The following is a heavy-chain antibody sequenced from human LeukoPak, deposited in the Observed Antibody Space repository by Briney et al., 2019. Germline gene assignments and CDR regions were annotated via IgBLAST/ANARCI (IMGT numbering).Heavy chain of an antibody. J-gene: IGHJ4*02. V-gene: IGHV3-48*03. Sequence: PGGSLRLSCAASGFTFSSYEMNWVRQAPGKGLEWVSYISSSGSTIYYADSVKGRFTISRDNAKNSLYLQMNSLRAEDTAVYYCASTSGVRGARGYFDYWGQGTLVTVSS. CDR1: GFTFSSYE. CDR2: ISSSGSTI. CDR3: ASTSGVRGARGYFDY. D-gene: IGHD3-10*01.